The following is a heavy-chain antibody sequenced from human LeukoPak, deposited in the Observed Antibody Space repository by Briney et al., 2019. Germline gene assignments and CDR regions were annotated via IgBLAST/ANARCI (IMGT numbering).Heavy chain of an antibody. Sequence: GASVKVSCKASGFTFTTYFLHWLRQAPGQGLEWMGVINPGAGSTSYAQNFQGRITLTRDTSTSTVYMELNNLRSEDTAVYYCARGGYDFSSGHYPSRWGQGTLVTVSS. CDR2: INPGAGST. D-gene: IGHD3-3*01. CDR1: GFTFTTYF. CDR3: ARGGYDFSSGHYPSR. J-gene: IGHJ4*02. V-gene: IGHV1-46*01.